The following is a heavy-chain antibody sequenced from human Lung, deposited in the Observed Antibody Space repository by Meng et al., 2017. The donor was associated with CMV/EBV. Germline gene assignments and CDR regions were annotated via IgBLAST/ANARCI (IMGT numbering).Heavy chain of an antibody. CDR3: TREPYYYDSSGYYYGFDP. CDR2: IRSKAYGGTT. J-gene: IGHJ5*02. V-gene: IGHV3-49*04. D-gene: IGHD3-22*01. CDR1: GFTFGDYA. Sequence: GESXKISCTASGFTFGDYAMSWVRQAPGKGLEWVGFIRSKAYGGTTEYAASVKGRFTISRDDSKSIAYLQMNSLKTEDTAVYYCTREPYYYDSSGYYYGFDPWGQGXLVTVSS.